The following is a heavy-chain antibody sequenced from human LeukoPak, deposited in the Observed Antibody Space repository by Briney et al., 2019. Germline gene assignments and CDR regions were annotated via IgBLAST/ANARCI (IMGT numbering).Heavy chain of an antibody. J-gene: IGHJ5*02. CDR2: INHSGST. CDR1: GGSFSGYY. CDR3: ARHEHIPSDGYQLLSMVVPGGVDP. D-gene: IGHD2-2*01. Sequence: SETLSPTCAVYGGSFSGYYWSWIRQPPGKGLEWIGEINHSGSTNYNPSLKSRVTISVDTSKNQFSLKLSSVTAADTAVYYCARHEHIPSDGYQLLSMVVPGGVDPWGQGTLVTVSS. V-gene: IGHV4-34*01.